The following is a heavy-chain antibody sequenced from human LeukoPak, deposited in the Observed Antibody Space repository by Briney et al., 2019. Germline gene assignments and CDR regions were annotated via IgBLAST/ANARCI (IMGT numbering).Heavy chain of an antibody. Sequence: SVKVSCKASGGTFSSYAISWVRQAPRQGLEWMGRIIPILGIANYAQKFQGKVTITADKSTSTAYMELRSLRSDDTAVYYCARESYYDSSGSNWFDPWGQGTLVTVSS. V-gene: IGHV1-69*04. CDR1: GGTFSSYA. D-gene: IGHD3-22*01. J-gene: IGHJ5*02. CDR2: IIPILGIA. CDR3: ARESYYDSSGSNWFDP.